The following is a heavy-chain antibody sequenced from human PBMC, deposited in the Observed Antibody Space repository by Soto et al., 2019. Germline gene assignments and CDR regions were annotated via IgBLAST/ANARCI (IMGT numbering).Heavy chain of an antibody. J-gene: IGHJ4*02. D-gene: IGHD3-10*01. V-gene: IGHV4-59*08. CDR1: GGSISSYY. Sequence: SETLSLTCTVSGGSISSYYWSWIRQPPGKGLEWIGYIYYSGSTNYNPSLKSRLTISVDTSKNQFSLKLSSVTAADTAVYYCARLSEGSFDYWGQGTLVTVSS. CDR2: IYYSGST. CDR3: ARLSEGSFDY.